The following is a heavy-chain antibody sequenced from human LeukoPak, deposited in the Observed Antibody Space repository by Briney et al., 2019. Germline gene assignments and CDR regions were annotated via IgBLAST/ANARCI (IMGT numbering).Heavy chain of an antibody. Sequence: PSETLSLTCTVSGGSISSSSYYWGWIRQPPGKWLEWIGNIYYNGDTYYNPSLKSRVTISVDTSKNQFSLKLSSVTAADTAVYYCARSIVPGTRKIDYWGQGTLVTVSS. CDR3: ARSIVPGTRKIDY. D-gene: IGHD6-19*01. CDR1: GGSISSSSYY. J-gene: IGHJ4*02. V-gene: IGHV4-39*01. CDR2: IYYNGDT.